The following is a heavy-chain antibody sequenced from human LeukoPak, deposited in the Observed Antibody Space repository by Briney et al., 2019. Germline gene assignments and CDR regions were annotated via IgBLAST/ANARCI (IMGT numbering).Heavy chain of an antibody. V-gene: IGHV3-30*02. Sequence: GGSLRLSCAASRFTFSSYGMHWVRQAPGKGLEWVASIRYDGRNEDYADSVKGRFTISRVNSKNTLYLQMNSLRAEDTAVYYCAKGPASVVTPSWFDPWGQGTLVTVSS. CDR3: AKGPASVVTPSWFDP. D-gene: IGHD4-23*01. J-gene: IGHJ5*02. CDR2: IRYDGRNE. CDR1: RFTFSSYG.